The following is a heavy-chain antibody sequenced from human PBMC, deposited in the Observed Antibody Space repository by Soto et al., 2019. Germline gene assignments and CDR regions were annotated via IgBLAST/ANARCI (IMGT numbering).Heavy chain of an antibody. CDR1: GPTFTANT. CDR2: ILYDGTKK. CDR3: ARVAVVPAAIPHELRNWYFDL. Sequence: GGSLRLSCAASGPTFTANTVHWVRQAPGKGLEWVAGILYDGTKKYYAASVKGRFTISRDNSNNALYLQMNSLRVEDTAVYYCARVAVVPAAIPHELRNWYFDLWGPGTLVTVSS. D-gene: IGHD2-2*02. J-gene: IGHJ2*01. V-gene: IGHV3-30-3*01.